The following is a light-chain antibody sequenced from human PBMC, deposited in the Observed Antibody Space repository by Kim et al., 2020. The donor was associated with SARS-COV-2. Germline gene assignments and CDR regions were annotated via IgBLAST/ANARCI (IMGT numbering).Light chain of an antibody. CDR1: QSVSSSY. Sequence: PGERDTLSCRASQSVSSSYLTWYQQKPGQAPRLLIYGASTRATGIPARFSGSGSGTDFTLTISSLQPEDFAVYYCQQDYNYGVTFGGGTKVDIK. J-gene: IGKJ4*01. CDR3: QQDYNYGVT. CDR2: GAS. V-gene: IGKV3D-7*01.